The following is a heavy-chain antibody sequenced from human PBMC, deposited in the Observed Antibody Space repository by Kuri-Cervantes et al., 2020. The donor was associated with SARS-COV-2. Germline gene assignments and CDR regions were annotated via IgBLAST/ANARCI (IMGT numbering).Heavy chain of an antibody. J-gene: IGHJ4*02. D-gene: IGHD6-19*01. V-gene: IGHV3-74*01. CDR1: GFTFSDYY. CDR2: VNSDGSST. Sequence: GESLKISCAASGFTFSDYYMSWVRQGPGKGLVWVSRVNSDGSSTSYADSVKGRFTISRDNAKNTLYLQMNSLRAEDTAVYYCARPLMAGPHYFDFWGQGTLVTVSS. CDR3: ARPLMAGPHYFDF.